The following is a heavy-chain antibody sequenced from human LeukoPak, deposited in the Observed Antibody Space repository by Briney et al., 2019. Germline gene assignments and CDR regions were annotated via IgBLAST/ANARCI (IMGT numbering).Heavy chain of an antibody. CDR2: ISGSGGST. Sequence: GGSLRLSCAASGFTFSSYAMSWVRQAPGKGLEWVSAISGSGGSTYYADSVKGRFTISRDNSKNTLYLQMNSLRAEDTAVYYCAKDLFDSSSCYTSPPDYSGQGTLVSVSS. CDR1: GFTFSSYA. J-gene: IGHJ4*02. V-gene: IGHV3-23*01. CDR3: AKDLFDSSSCYTSPPDY. D-gene: IGHD6-13*01.